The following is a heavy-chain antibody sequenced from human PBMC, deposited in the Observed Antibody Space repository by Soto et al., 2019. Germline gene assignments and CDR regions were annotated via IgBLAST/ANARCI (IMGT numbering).Heavy chain of an antibody. J-gene: IGHJ6*02. Sequence: PGGSLRLSCAASGFTFSSYEMNWVRQAPGKGLEWVSYISSSGSTIYYADSVKGRFTISRDNAKNSLYLQMNSLRAEDTAVYYCARDSPPLRYFDWLLNQEPLMDVWGQGTTVTVSS. CDR2: ISSSGSTI. CDR3: ARDSPPLRYFDWLLNQEPLMDV. V-gene: IGHV3-48*03. CDR1: GFTFSSYE. D-gene: IGHD3-9*01.